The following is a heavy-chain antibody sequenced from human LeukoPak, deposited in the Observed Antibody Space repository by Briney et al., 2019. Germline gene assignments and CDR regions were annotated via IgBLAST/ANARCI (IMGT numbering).Heavy chain of an antibody. CDR2: ITPTGGNT. CDR3: AKGASSSSFDY. J-gene: IGHJ4*02. Sequence: GGSLRLSCAASAFTFSSYAMSWVRQAPGKGLDWVSTITPTGGNTFHADSVRGRFTISRDNSKNTLYLQMNSLRAEDTAVYYCAKGASSSSFDYWGQGTQVTVSS. D-gene: IGHD6-6*01. CDR1: AFTFSSYA. V-gene: IGHV3-23*01.